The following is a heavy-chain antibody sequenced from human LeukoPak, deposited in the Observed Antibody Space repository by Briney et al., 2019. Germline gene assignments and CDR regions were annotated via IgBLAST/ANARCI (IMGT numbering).Heavy chain of an antibody. V-gene: IGHV3-30*02. CDR2: IRYDGSNK. CDR3: AKWYHGVGSSSHYFDY. Sequence: GGSLRLSCAASGFTFSSYGMHWVRQAPGKGLEWVAFIRYDGSNKYYADSVKGRFTISRDNSKNTLYLQMNSLRAEDTAVYYCAKWYHGVGSSSHYFDYWGQGTLVTVSS. D-gene: IGHD6-6*01. J-gene: IGHJ4*02. CDR1: GFTFSSYG.